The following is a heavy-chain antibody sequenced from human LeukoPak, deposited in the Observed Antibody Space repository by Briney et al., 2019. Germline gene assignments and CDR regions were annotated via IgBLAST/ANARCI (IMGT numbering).Heavy chain of an antibody. CDR2: SRDKAKSYST. CDR1: GFTFSDHY. V-gene: IGHV3-72*01. D-gene: IGHD5/OR15-5a*01. CDR3: LHWSVSSAGGPLIDS. J-gene: IGHJ4*02. Sequence: GGSLRLSCAASGFTFSDHYMDWVRQAPGKGLEWVGRSRDKAKSYSTDYAASVRGRFTISRDDSNNSVFLQMNSLKTEDTAVYYCLHWSVSSAGGPLIDSSGQGTLVTVSS.